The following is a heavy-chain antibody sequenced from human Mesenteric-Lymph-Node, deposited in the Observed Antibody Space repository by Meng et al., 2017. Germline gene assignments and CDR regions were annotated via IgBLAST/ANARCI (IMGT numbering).Heavy chain of an antibody. CDR1: GYTFTDYY. Sequence: QVQLVQVGAECKKPGASVKVSCKASGYTFTDYYMHWVRQAPGQGLEWMGRINPNSGGTHYAQKFQGRVTMTRDTSITTAYMELSRLRSDDTAVYYCARSMGSGGWYVDYWGQGTLVTVSS. V-gene: IGHV1-2*06. J-gene: IGHJ4*02. D-gene: IGHD6-19*01. CDR3: ARSMGSGGWYVDY. CDR2: INPNSGGT.